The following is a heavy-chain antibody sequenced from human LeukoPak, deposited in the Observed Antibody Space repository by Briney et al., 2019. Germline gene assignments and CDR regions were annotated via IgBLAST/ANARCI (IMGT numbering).Heavy chain of an antibody. D-gene: IGHD2-15*01. CDR1: GGSFSGYD. CDR3: ARGRRYCSGGSCYSYYYYGMDV. J-gene: IGHJ6*02. CDR2: INHGGST. V-gene: IGHV4-34*01. Sequence: SETLSLTCAVYGGSFSGYDWSWIRQPPGKGLEWIGEINHGGSTNYYPSPKSRVTISVDTSKNQFSLKLSSVTAADAAVYYCARGRRYCSGGSCYSYYYYGMDVWGQGTTVTVSS.